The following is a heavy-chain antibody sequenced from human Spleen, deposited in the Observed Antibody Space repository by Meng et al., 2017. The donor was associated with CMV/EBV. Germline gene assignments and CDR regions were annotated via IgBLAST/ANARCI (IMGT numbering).Heavy chain of an antibody. Sequence: SVKVSCKASGYTFTSYDINWVRQATGQGLEWMGGIIPIFGTANYAQKFQGRVTITTDESTSTAYMELSSLRSEDTAVYYCARCSSGCPYYYYGMDVWGQGTTVTVSS. D-gene: IGHD6-19*01. CDR2: IIPIFGTA. V-gene: IGHV1-69*05. CDR3: ARCSSGCPYYYYGMDV. CDR1: GYTFTSYD. J-gene: IGHJ6*02.